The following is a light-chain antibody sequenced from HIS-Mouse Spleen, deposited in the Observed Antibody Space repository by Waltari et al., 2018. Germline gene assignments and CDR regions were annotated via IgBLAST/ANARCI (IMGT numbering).Light chain of an antibody. V-gene: IGLV3-10*01. J-gene: IGLJ2*01. CDR2: EDS. CDR3: YSTDSSGNHRV. Sequence: SYELTQPPSVSVSPGQTARITCPGDALPKQYAYWYQQKSGQAPGMVIYEDSKRPSGIPERFSGSSSGTMATLTISGAQVEDEADYYCYSTDSSGNHRVFGGGTKLTVL. CDR1: ALPKQY.